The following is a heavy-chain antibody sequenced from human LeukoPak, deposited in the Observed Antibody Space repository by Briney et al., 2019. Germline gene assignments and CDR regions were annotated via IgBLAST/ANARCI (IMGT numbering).Heavy chain of an antibody. D-gene: IGHD6-13*01. Sequence: GGSLRLSCAASGFTFTTYAMSWVRQATGKGLEWVSAVSAGGGSTHCADSVKGRFTISRDNSKNTLYLQMSSLRAEDTAVYYCAKVHSSNWYPFDDWGQGTLVTVSS. V-gene: IGHV3-23*01. CDR1: GFTFTTYA. CDR3: AKVHSSNWYPFDD. J-gene: IGHJ4*02. CDR2: VSAGGGST.